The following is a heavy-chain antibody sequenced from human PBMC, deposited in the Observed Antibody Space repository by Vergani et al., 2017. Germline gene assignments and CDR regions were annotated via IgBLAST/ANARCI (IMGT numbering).Heavy chain of an antibody. J-gene: IGHJ4*02. CDR2: ISGSGGST. Sequence: EVQLVESGGGLVQPGGSLRLSCAASGFTFSSYAMSWVRQAPGKGLEWVSAISGSGGSTYYADSVKGRFTISRDNSKNTLYLQMNSLRAEDTAVYYCAKQIGSGYYYVSKAAITYWGQGTLVTVSS. CDR1: GFTFSSYA. D-gene: IGHD3-22*01. V-gene: IGHV3-23*04. CDR3: AKQIGSGYYYVSKAAITY.